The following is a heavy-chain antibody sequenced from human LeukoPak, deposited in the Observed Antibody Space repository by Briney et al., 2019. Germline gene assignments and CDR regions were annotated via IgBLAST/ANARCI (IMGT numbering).Heavy chain of an antibody. CDR2: IYDDGNT. CDR3: ARDRGLWISVYYYGMDV. Sequence: GGSLRLSCVVSGLTVSRKFMNWVRQAPGKGLEWVSGIYDDGNTFYADSVKGRFTISRDNSKNTLYLQMNSLRAEDTAVYYCARDRGLWISVYYYGMDVWGQGTTVTVSS. D-gene: IGHD2-2*03. J-gene: IGHJ6*02. V-gene: IGHV3-66*02. CDR1: GLTVSRKF.